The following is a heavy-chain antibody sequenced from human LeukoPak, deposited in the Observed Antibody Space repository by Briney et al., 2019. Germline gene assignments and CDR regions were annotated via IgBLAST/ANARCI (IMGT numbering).Heavy chain of an antibody. V-gene: IGHV3-7*01. CDR3: AYCGGDCHDAFDI. J-gene: IGHJ3*02. Sequence: GGSLRLSCVASRFTFSNYWMSWVRQAPGKGLEWVANINQDGSKKPYADSMKGRFTISRDNAKESLYLQLNSLRAEDTAVYYCAYCGGDCHDAFDIWGQGTMVTVSS. CDR2: INQDGSKK. D-gene: IGHD2-21*02. CDR1: RFTFSNYW.